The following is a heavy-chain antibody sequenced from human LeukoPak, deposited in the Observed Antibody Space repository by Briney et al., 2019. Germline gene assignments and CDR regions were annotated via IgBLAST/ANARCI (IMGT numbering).Heavy chain of an antibody. CDR1: GYTFTSYG. J-gene: IGHJ4*02. Sequence: ASVKVSCKASGYTFTSYGISWVRQAPGQGLEWMGWISTYNGNTNYAQKLQGRVTMTTDTSTSTAYMELRSLRSDDTAVYYCATGPLDWRPYYFNYWGQGTLVTVSS. D-gene: IGHD3-9*01. CDR2: ISTYNGNT. CDR3: ATGPLDWRPYYFNY. V-gene: IGHV1-18*01.